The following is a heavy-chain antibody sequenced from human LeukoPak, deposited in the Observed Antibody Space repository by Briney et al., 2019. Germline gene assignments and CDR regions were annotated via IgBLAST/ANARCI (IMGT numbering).Heavy chain of an antibody. CDR1: GGSISSHY. Sequence: SETLSLTCTVSGGSISSHYWSWIRQPPGKGLEWIGYIYYSGSTNYNPSLKSQLTISVDTSKNQFTLKLSSVTAADTAVYYCARLRVSGSYLYYFDYWGQGTLVTVSS. D-gene: IGHD1-26*01. J-gene: IGHJ4*02. CDR2: IYYSGST. CDR3: ARLRVSGSYLYYFDY. V-gene: IGHV4-59*08.